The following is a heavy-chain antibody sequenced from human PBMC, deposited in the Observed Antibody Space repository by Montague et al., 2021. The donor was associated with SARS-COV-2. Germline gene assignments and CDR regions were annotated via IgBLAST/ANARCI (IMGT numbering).Heavy chain of an antibody. CDR3: ARARLTTIVVVNAFDI. J-gene: IGHJ3*02. V-gene: IGHV4-31*03. CDR2: IYYSGST. Sequence: TLSLTCTVSGGSISSGGYYWSWIRQHPGKGLEWIGYIYYSGSTYYNPSLKSRVTISVDTSKNQFSLKLSSVTAADTAVYYCARARLTTIVVVNAFDIWGQGTMVTVSS. D-gene: IGHD3-22*01. CDR1: GGSISSGGYY.